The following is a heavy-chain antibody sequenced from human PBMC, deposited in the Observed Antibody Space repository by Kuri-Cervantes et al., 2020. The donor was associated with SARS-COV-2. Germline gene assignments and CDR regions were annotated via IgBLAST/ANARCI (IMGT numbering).Heavy chain of an antibody. CDR2: IYYSGST. CDR3: ARHGFDFWSGYARTYYYYYGMDV. Sequence: SETLSLTCTVSGGSISSYYWSWIRQPPGKGLEWIGYIYYSGSTNYNPSLKSRVTISVDTSKNQFSLKLSSVTAADTAVCYCARHGFDFWSGYARTYYYYYGMDVWGQGTTVTVSS. CDR1: GGSISSYY. D-gene: IGHD3-3*01. J-gene: IGHJ6*02. V-gene: IGHV4-59*08.